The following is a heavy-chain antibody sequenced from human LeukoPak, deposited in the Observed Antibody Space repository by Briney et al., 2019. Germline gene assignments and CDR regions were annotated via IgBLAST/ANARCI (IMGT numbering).Heavy chain of an antibody. CDR3: AKDWGMGDQLLRIDY. CDR2: ISGSGVST. J-gene: IGHJ4*02. D-gene: IGHD2-2*01. Sequence: GGSLRLSCTASGFTFSTYAMNWVRQAPGKGLEWVSGISGSGVSTYYADSVKGRFTISRDNTNNTLYLQMSSLGAEDTAVYYCAKDWGMGDQLLRIDYWGQGTLVTVSS. V-gene: IGHV3-23*01. CDR1: GFTFSTYA.